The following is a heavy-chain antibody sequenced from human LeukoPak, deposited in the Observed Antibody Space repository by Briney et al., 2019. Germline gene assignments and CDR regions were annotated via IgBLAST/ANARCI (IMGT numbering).Heavy chain of an antibody. V-gene: IGHV3-21*01. D-gene: IGHD1-26*01. CDR2: ISSSSSYI. J-gene: IGHJ3*02. CDR1: GFTFSSYR. CDR3: ARGLGVPDAFDI. Sequence: GSLRLSCAASGFTFSSYRMDWVRQAPGKGLEWVSSISSSSSYIYSADSMKGRFTISRDNAKNSLYLQMNSLRAEDTAVYYCARGLGVPDAFDIWGQGTMVTVSS.